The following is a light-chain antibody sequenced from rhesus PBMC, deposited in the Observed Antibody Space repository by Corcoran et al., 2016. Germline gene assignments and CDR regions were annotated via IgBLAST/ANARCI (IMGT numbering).Light chain of an antibody. CDR3: QHYYSTPLT. CDR1: QGITTD. J-gene: IGKJ4*01. CDR2: EAS. Sequence: GDRVTITCRASQGITTDFAWYQQKPGETPKLLIYEASSLQSGIPSRFSGSGSGTDFTLTIRSLQSEDFATYYCQHYYSTPLTFGGGTKVEIK. V-gene: IGKV1-25*01.